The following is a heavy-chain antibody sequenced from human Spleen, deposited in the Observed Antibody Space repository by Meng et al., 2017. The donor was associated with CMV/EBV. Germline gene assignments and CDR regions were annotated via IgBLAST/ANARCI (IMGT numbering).Heavy chain of an antibody. Sequence: QVQLGQSGAEVKKPGASVKVSCKASGYTFTSYYMHWVRQAPGQGLEWMGWISAYNGNTNYAQKLQGRVTMTTDTSTSTAYMELRSLRSDDTAVYYCARAGAAAPIFSPPQNDYWGQGTLVTVSS. D-gene: IGHD6-13*01. CDR3: ARAGAAAPIFSPPQNDY. CDR2: ISAYNGNT. CDR1: GYTFTSYY. V-gene: IGHV1-18*04. J-gene: IGHJ4*02.